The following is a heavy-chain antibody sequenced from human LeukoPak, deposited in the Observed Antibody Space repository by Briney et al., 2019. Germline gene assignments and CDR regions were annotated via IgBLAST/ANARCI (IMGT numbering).Heavy chain of an antibody. J-gene: IGHJ6*02. CDR3: ARGHGGLGGMDV. CDR2: IDESESI. CDR1: GGSLSGYS. D-gene: IGHD2-15*01. V-gene: IGHV4-34*01. Sequence: SETLSLTCAVYGGSLSGYSWSWIRQPPGEGLQWIGEIDESESINYNPSLKSRVTISVVTTKNQFSLQLSSLTAADTAVYYCARGHGGLGGMDVWGLGTTVIVS.